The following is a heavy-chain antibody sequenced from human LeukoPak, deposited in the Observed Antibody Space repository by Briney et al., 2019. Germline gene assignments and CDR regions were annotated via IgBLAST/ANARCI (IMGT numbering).Heavy chain of an antibody. Sequence: SETLSLTCAVYGGSFSGYYWSWIRQPPGKGLEWIGEINHSGNTNYNPSLKSRVTILVDMSRNQFSLKVSSVTAADTAMYYCARGLYGGLLRYWGQGTLVTVSS. CDR1: GGSFSGYY. CDR3: ARGLYGGLLRY. CDR2: INHSGNT. V-gene: IGHV4-34*01. D-gene: IGHD2/OR15-2a*01. J-gene: IGHJ4*02.